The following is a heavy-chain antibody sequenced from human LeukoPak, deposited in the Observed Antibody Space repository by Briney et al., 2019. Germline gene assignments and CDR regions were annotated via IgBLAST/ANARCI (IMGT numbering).Heavy chain of an antibody. J-gene: IGHJ4*02. CDR1: GYSFTNYW. V-gene: IGHV5-51*01. D-gene: IGHD3-22*01. CDR3: ARLTPSTAGGYLDYFDY. Sequence: GESLKISCTTSGYSFTNYWIAWLRQMPGKGLEWMGTIYPGDSDTRYSPSFQGQVTISADKSISTAYLQWSSLKASDTAMYYCARLTPSTAGGYLDYFDYWGQGTLVTVSS. CDR2: IYPGDSDT.